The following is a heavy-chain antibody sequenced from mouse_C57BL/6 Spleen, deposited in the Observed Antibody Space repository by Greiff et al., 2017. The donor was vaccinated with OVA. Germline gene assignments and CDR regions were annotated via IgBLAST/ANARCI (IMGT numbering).Heavy chain of an antibody. J-gene: IGHJ3*01. Sequence: VQLQQSGPELVKPGASVKISCKASGYTFTDYYINWVKQRPGQGLGWIGWIYPGSGNTKYNEKFKGKATLTVDTSSSTAYMQLSSLTSEDSAVYFCARGDWDEFAYWGQGTLVTVSA. V-gene: IGHV1-84*01. D-gene: IGHD4-1*01. CDR3: ARGDWDEFAY. CDR1: GYTFTDYY. CDR2: IYPGSGNT.